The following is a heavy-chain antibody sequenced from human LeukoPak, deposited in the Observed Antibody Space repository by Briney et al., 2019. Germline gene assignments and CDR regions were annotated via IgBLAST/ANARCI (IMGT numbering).Heavy chain of an antibody. J-gene: IGHJ4*02. CDR3: ARGWGF. CDR1: GGSISSSSYY. CDR2: IYYSGST. Sequence: MTSETLSLTCTVSGGSISSSSYYWGWIRQPPGKGLEWIGSIYYSGSTYYNPSLKSRVTISVDTSKNQFSLKLRSVIAADTAVYYCARGWGFWGQGILVTVSS. V-gene: IGHV4-39*07. D-gene: IGHD3-16*01.